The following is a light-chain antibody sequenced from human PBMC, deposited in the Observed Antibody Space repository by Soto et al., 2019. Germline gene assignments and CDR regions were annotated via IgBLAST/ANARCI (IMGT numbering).Light chain of an antibody. J-gene: IGLJ2*01. CDR1: SRHSSYA. V-gene: IGLV4-69*02. Sequence: QPVLTQSPSASASLGASVKLTCTLSSRHSSYAIAWHQHQAERGPRFLMKVNSDGSHTKGDAIPYRFSGSSSGAERYLTSARLQSEDEADYYCQTWGTGIQVFGGGTKLTVL. CDR2: VNSDGSH. CDR3: QTWGTGIQV.